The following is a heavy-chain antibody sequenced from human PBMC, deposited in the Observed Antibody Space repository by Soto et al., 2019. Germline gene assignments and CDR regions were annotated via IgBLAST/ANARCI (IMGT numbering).Heavy chain of an antibody. CDR3: AKVIRADSTSSNFYYYSGLDV. D-gene: IGHD6-6*01. J-gene: IGHJ6*02. CDR2: ISNNGINK. CDR1: GFTFRTYG. Sequence: QVRLVESGGGVVQPGRSLRLSCAASGFTFRTYGMHWVRQAPGKGLEWLAVISNNGINKYYADSVKGRFTISRDNSRDTLFLQMNSLRGEDTAIYNCAKVIRADSTSSNFYYYSGLDVWGQGTTVTVSS. V-gene: IGHV3-30*18.